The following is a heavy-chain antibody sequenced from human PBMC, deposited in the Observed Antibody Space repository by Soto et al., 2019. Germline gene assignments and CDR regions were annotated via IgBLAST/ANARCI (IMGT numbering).Heavy chain of an antibody. J-gene: IGHJ4*02. V-gene: IGHV4-59*01. D-gene: IGHD5-18*01. CDR2: IYYSGST. Sequence: SETLSLTCTVSGGSISSYYWSWIRQPPGKGLEWIGYIYYSGSTNYNPSLKSRVTISVDTSKNQFSLKLSSVTAADTAVYYCARGGYSYGLLPLDYWGQGTLVTVSS. CDR3: ARGGYSYGLLPLDY. CDR1: GGSISSYY.